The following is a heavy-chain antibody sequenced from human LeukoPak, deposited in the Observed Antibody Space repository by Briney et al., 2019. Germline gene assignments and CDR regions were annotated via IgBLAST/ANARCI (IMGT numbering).Heavy chain of an antibody. J-gene: IGHJ3*02. Sequence: PSETLSLTCTISGGSISSYYWSWIRQPAGKGLEWIGRIYTSGSTNYNPSLKSRVTMSVDTSKNQFSLKLSSVTAADTAVYYCARQQGSSWPRGAFDIWGQGTMVTVSS. D-gene: IGHD6-13*01. CDR3: ARQQGSSWPRGAFDI. CDR2: IYTSGST. CDR1: GGSISSYY. V-gene: IGHV4-4*07.